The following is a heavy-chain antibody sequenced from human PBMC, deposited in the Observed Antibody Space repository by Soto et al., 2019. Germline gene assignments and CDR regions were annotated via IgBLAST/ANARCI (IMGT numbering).Heavy chain of an antibody. CDR1: GFILSNYW. CDR2: IREDGSLK. Sequence: GGSLRLSCAASGFILSNYWMIWVRQAPGKGLEWVANIREDGSLKYYLDSVSGRFTISRDNTKNSLYLQMDSLRVEDTAVYYCTRDRNYFDSSGNFYDAFDIWGQRTMVIVSS. D-gene: IGHD3-22*01. J-gene: IGHJ3*02. CDR3: TRDRNYFDSSGNFYDAFDI. V-gene: IGHV3-7*05.